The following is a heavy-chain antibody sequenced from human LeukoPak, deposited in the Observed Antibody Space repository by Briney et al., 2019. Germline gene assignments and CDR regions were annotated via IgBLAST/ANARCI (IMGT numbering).Heavy chain of an antibody. CDR3: ARDRHGMAV. J-gene: IGHJ6*02. CDR2: IGVAGGT. CDR1: GFTLSSYD. Sequence: GGSLRLSCAASGFTLSSYDMHWGRQVTGKGLEWVSAIGVAGGTYYPGSVKGRFIITRENAKNSLYLQMNSLRVEDTAVYYCARDRHGMAVWGQGTTVVVSS. V-gene: IGHV3-13*01.